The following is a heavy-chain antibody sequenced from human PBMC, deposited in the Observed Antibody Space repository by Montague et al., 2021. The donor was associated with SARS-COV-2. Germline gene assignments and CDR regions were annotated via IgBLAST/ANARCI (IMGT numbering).Heavy chain of an antibody. CDR1: SGSINYYY. CDR2: IYYSGNT. V-gene: IGHV4-59*08. Sequence: SETLSLTCAVSSGSINYYYLSRIRQSPGKGLEWIGYIYYSGNTNYSPSLQSRVTISVDSSKTQFSLRLTSVTAADTAVYYCARLGLGGYDILTGYYQSGMDVWGQGTTVTVSS. D-gene: IGHD3-9*01. J-gene: IGHJ6*02. CDR3: ARLGLGGYDILTGYYQSGMDV.